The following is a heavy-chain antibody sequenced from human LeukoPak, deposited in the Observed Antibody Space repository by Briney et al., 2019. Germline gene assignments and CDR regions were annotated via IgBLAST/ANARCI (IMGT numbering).Heavy chain of an antibody. CDR2: INRDETEK. CDR3: GRLDNMAPGVPDF. CDR1: GFTFSTNW. J-gene: IGHJ4*02. Sequence: GGSLRLSCAASGFTFSTNWMGWVRQAPGKGLEWVATINRDETEKYYVDSVKGRFTISRGNTWDALDLQMNSPRAEDSAVYYCGRLDNMAPGVPDFWGPGTLVTVSS. D-gene: IGHD3-10*01. V-gene: IGHV3-7*01.